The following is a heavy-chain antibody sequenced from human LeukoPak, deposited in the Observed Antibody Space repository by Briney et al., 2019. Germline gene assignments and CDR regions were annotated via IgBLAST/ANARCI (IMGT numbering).Heavy chain of an antibody. J-gene: IGHJ4*02. Sequence: SETLSLTCAVYGGSFSGYYWSWIRQPPGKGLEWIGEINHSGSTNYNPSLKSRVTMSVDTSKNQFSLKLSSVTAADTAVYYCARGQAYWGQGTLVTVSS. V-gene: IGHV4-34*01. CDR2: INHSGST. CDR1: GGSFSGYY. CDR3: ARGQAY.